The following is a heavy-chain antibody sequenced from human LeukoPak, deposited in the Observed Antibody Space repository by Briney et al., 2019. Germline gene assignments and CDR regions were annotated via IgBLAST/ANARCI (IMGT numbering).Heavy chain of an antibody. D-gene: IGHD6-13*01. CDR1: GGTFSSYA. CDR3: ARGPSGSWSSRVRYMDV. CDR2: IIPIFGTA. J-gene: IGHJ6*03. V-gene: IGHV1-69*06. Sequence: SVKVSCKASGGTFSSYAISWVRQAPGQGLEWMGGIIPIFGTANYAQKFQGRVTITWNTSISTAFMDLSSLRSEDTAVYYCARGPSGSWSSRVRYMDVWGKGTTVTVSS.